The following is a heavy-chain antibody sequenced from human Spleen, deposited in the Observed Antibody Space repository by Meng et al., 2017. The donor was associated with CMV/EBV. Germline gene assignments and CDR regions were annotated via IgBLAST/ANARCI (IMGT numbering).Heavy chain of an antibody. CDR1: GYTFTNYG. V-gene: IGHV1-18*01. Sequence: ASVKVSCKASGYTFTNYGISWVRQAPGQGLEWMGWISAYDGNTNYAQNLQGRVTMTTDTSTDTAYMEMRSLRSDDTAVYYCARDLPLSYDFCSDYYYLCLDLWGQGTLVTVSS. CDR3: ARDLPLSYDFCSDYYYLCLDL. J-gene: IGHJ4*02. CDR2: ISAYDGNT. D-gene: IGHD3-3*01.